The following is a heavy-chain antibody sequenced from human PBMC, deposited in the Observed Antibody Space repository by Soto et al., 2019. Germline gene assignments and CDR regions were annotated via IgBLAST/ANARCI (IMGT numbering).Heavy chain of an antibody. CDR1: GYSFTSYW. J-gene: IGHJ6*02. Sequence: ESLKISCKGSGYSFTSYWISWVRQMPGKGLEWMGRIDPSDSYSKYSPSFQGHVTISADKSISTAYLQWSSLKASDTDMYYCAREPGIAADSYYGMDVWGQGTTVTPSS. CDR3: AREPGIAADSYYGMDV. CDR2: IDPSDSYS. V-gene: IGHV5-10-1*01. D-gene: IGHD6-13*01.